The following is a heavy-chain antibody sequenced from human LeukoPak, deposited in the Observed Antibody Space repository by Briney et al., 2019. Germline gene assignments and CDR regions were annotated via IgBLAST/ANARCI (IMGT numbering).Heavy chain of an antibody. Sequence: PGGSLRLSCAASGFTFSDYYMSWIRQAPGKGLEWVSYISSSGSTIYYADSVKGRFTISRDNAKNSLYLQMNSLRAEDTAVYYCARDGYDFWSGYYPRYYYYGMDVWGQGTTVTVSS. CDR1: GFTFSDYY. V-gene: IGHV3-11*01. D-gene: IGHD3-3*01. J-gene: IGHJ6*02. CDR2: ISSSGSTI. CDR3: ARDGYDFWSGYYPRYYYYGMDV.